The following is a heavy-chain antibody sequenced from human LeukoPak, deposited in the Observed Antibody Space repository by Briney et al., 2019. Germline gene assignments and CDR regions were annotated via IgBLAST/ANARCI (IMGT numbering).Heavy chain of an antibody. Sequence: ASVKVSCKASGYTFTTYGISWVRLAPGQGLEWMGWSSTYNGNTNLAQNFQGRLTMTTDTSTNTAYMDLRSLRSDDTAIYFCARDHFGSRRFDPWGQGTLVTVSS. J-gene: IGHJ5*02. CDR3: ARDHFGSRRFDP. D-gene: IGHD3-10*01. CDR1: GYTFTTYG. V-gene: IGHV1-18*01. CDR2: SSTYNGNT.